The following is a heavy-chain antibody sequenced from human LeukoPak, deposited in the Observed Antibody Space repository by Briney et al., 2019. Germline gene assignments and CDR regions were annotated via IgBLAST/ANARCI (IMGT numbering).Heavy chain of an antibody. D-gene: IGHD2-2*01. Sequence: GASVKVSCKVSGYTLTELSIHWVRQAPGKGLEWMGGFDPEDGETIYAQKFQGRVTMTEDTSTDTAYMELSSLRSEDTAVYYCATGAPYCSSTSCPRGFDPWGQGTLVTVSS. J-gene: IGHJ5*02. CDR2: FDPEDGET. CDR3: ATGAPYCSSTSCPRGFDP. V-gene: IGHV1-24*01. CDR1: GYTLTELS.